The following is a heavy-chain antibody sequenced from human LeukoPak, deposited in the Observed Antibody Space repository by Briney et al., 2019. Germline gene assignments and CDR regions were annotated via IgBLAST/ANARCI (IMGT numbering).Heavy chain of an antibody. CDR2: IYYSGST. CDR3: ARHVPSGCYFDY. CDR1: GGSISSSSYY. Sequence: PSETLSLTCTVSGGSISSSSYYWGWIRQPPGKGLEWIGSIYYSGSTYYNPSLKSRVTISVDTSKNQFSLKLSSVTAADTAVYYCARHVPSGCYFDYWGQGTLVTVSS. D-gene: IGHD2-15*01. J-gene: IGHJ4*02. V-gene: IGHV4-39*01.